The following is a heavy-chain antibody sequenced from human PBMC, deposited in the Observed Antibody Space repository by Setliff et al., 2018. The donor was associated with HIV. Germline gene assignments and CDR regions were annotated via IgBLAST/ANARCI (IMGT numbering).Heavy chain of an antibody. Sequence: GGSLRLSCAASGFTVSDNYMSWVRQAPGKGLEWVSVIYRDGATYYADSVKGRFTISRDTAKNTLYLHMNNLRADDTAVYYCTRGQRLTIFGVVIRRDWFDPWGQGTLVTVSS. CDR3: TRGQRLTIFGVVIRRDWFDP. D-gene: IGHD3-3*01. CDR2: IYRDGAT. CDR1: GFTVSDNY. V-gene: IGHV3-53*01. J-gene: IGHJ5*02.